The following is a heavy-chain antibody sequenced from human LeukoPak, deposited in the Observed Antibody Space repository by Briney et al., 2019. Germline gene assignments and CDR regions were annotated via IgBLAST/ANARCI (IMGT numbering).Heavy chain of an antibody. CDR2: IYPGDSDT. CDR1: GYSFTSYW. J-gene: IGHJ3*02. V-gene: IGHV5-51*01. D-gene: IGHD3-22*01. Sequence: GESQKISCKGSGYSFTSYWIGWVRQMPGKGLEWMGIIYPGDSDTRYSPSFQGQVTISADKSISTAYLQWSSLKASDTAMYYCATNGYYYDSSGYFHDAFDIWGQGTMVTVPS. CDR3: ATNGYYYDSSGYFHDAFDI.